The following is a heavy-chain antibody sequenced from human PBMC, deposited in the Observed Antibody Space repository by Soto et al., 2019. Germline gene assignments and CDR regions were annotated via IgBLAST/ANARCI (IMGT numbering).Heavy chain of an antibody. Sequence: EVQLLESGGGLVQPGGSLRLSCAASGLTFSSYAMSWVRQAPGKGLAWVSAITGSGRSTYFADSVKGRFTISRDNSKNTLYLQMSSLRAEDTAVYYCAKSAWNNYYYDYMDVWGKGTTVTVSS. CDR2: ITGSGRST. D-gene: IGHD1-1*01. J-gene: IGHJ6*03. V-gene: IGHV3-23*01. CDR3: AKSAWNNYYYDYMDV. CDR1: GLTFSSYA.